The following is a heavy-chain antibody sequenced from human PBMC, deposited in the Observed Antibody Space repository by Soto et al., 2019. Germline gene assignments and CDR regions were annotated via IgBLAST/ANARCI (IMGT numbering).Heavy chain of an antibody. J-gene: IGHJ4*02. V-gene: IGHV4-59*08. Sequence: PSETLSLTCTVSGGSISSYYWSWIRQPPGKGLEWIGYIYYSGSTNYNPSLKSRVTISVDTSKNQFSLKLNSMTAADTAVYYCARSGSGWLDYWGQGTLVTVSS. D-gene: IGHD6-19*01. CDR2: IYYSGST. CDR3: ARSGSGWLDY. CDR1: GGSISSYY.